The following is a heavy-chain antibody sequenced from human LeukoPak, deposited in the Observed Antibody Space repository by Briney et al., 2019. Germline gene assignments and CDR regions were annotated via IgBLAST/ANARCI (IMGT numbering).Heavy chain of an antibody. CDR2: IYYSGST. D-gene: IGHD6-13*01. Sequence: SETLSLTCTVSGGSNSSSSYYWGWIRQPPGKGLEWIGSIYYSGSTYYNPSLKSRVTISVDTSKNQFSLKLSSVTAADTAVYYCARDSNWVAAEFWYFDLWGRGTLVTVSS. CDR3: ARDSNWVAAEFWYFDL. J-gene: IGHJ2*01. CDR1: GGSNSSSSYY. V-gene: IGHV4-39*02.